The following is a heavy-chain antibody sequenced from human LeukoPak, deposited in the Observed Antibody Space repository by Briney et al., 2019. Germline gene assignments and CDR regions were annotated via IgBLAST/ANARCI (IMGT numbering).Heavy chain of an antibody. Sequence: SETLSLICAVCGGSISLGYYPGSSIRQPPGKGLEWIGYIYHSGSTYYNPSLKSRVTISVDRSKNQFSLKLSSVPAADTAVYYCARAIYGSGSYYKIREASSWIDVWGQGTLVTVSS. D-gene: IGHD3-10*01. J-gene: IGHJ5*02. CDR2: IYHSGST. CDR1: GGSISLGYYP. CDR3: ARAIYGSGSYYKIREASSWIDV. V-gene: IGHV4-30-2*01.